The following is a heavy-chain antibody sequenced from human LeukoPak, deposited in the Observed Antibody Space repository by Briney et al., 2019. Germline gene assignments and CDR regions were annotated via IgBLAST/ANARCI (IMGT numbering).Heavy chain of an antibody. Sequence: PSETLSLTCSVSGGSMRLFYWSWIRQPPGKGLEWIGNIYCSGSTNYNPSLKSRVTISVDTSKNQFSLKLSSVTAADTAVYYCARGRIWYSRGWLVGLSGAFDIWGQGTMVTVSS. CDR1: GGSMRLFY. CDR3: ARGRIWYSRGWLVGLSGAFDI. V-gene: IGHV4-59*12. J-gene: IGHJ3*02. D-gene: IGHD6-13*01. CDR2: IYCSGST.